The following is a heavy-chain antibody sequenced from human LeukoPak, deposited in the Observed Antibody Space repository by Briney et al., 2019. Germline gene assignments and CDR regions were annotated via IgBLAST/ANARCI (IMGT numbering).Heavy chain of an antibody. CDR3: ARDEVRGVINWFDP. Sequence: GASVKVSCKASGGTFSSYAISWVRQALGQGLEWMGGIIPIFGTANYAQKFQGRVTITADESTSTAYMELSSLRSEDTAVYYCARDEVRGVINWFDPWGQGTLVTVSS. CDR2: IIPIFGTA. CDR1: GGTFSSYA. J-gene: IGHJ5*02. D-gene: IGHD3-10*01. V-gene: IGHV1-69*13.